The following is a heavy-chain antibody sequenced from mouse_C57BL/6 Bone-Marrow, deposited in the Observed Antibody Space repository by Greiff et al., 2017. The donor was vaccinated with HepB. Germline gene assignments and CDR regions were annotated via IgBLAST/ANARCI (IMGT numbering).Heavy chain of an antibody. J-gene: IGHJ2*01. CDR1: GYTFTSYW. V-gene: IGHV1-50*01. CDR2: IDPSDSYT. Sequence: QVQLQQSGAELVKPGASVKLSCKASGYTFTSYWMQWVKQRPGQGLEWIGEIDPSDSYTNYTQKFKGKATLTVDTSSSTAYMQLSSLTSEDSAVYYCATPDYWGQGTTLTVSS. CDR3: ATPDY.